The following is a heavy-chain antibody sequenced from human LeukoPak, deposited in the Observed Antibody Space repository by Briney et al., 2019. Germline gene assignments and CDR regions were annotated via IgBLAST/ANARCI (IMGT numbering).Heavy chain of an antibody. CDR1: GFSFSNYA. CDR3: AKPSSGWSPFDY. J-gene: IGHJ4*02. V-gene: IGHV3-23*01. CDR2: ISSGGGSA. Sequence: GGSLRLSCAASGFSFSNYAMNWVRQAPGKGLEWVSSISSGGGSAYYADSVKGRFTISRDNSKNTLYLQMNSLRAEDTAVYYCAKPSSGWSPFDYWGQGTLVTVSS. D-gene: IGHD6-19*01.